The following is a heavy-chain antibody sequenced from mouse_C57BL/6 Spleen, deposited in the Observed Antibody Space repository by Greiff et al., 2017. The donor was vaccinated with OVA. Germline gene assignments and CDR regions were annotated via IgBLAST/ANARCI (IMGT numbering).Heavy chain of an antibody. CDR3: ARLTGTGY. CDR2: IRLKSDNYAT. D-gene: IGHD4-1*01. Sequence: EVKLEESGGGLVQPGGSMKLSCVASGFTFSNYWMNWVRQSPEKGLEWVAQIRLKSDNYATHYAESVKGRFTISRDDSKSSVYLQMNNLRAEDTGIYYCARLTGTGYWGQGTTLTVSS. J-gene: IGHJ2*01. V-gene: IGHV6-3*01. CDR1: GFTFSNYW.